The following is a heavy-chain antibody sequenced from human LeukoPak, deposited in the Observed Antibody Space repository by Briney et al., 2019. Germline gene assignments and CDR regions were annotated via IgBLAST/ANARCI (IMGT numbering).Heavy chain of an antibody. D-gene: IGHD3-3*01. Sequence: GGSLRLSCAASGFTVSSNYMSWVRQAPGKGLEWVSVIYSGGSTYYADSVKGRFTIPRDNSKNTLYLQMNSLRAEDTAVYYCATGSGYYYYFDYWGQGTLVTVSS. J-gene: IGHJ4*02. CDR3: ATGSGYYYYFDY. CDR1: GFTVSSNY. CDR2: IYSGGST. V-gene: IGHV3-53*01.